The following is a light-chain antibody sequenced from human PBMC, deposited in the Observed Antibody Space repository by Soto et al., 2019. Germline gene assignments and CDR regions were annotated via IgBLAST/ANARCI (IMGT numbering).Light chain of an antibody. CDR1: SSHVGGYNY. V-gene: IGLV2-14*01. CDR3: SSYTSSSTF. CDR2: EVS. J-gene: IGLJ1*01. Sequence: QSVLTQPASVSGSPGQSITISCTGTSSHVGGYNYVSWYQQHPGKATKLMIDEVSNRPSGVSNRFSGSKSGNTASLTISGLRAEDEADYYCSSYTSSSTFFGTGTKVTVL.